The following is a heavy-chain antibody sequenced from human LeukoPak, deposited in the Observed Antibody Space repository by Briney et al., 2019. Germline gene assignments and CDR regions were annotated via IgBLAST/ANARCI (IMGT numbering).Heavy chain of an antibody. V-gene: IGHV1-69*13. D-gene: IGHD5-18*01. Sequence: SVKVSCKASGGTFSSYAISWVRQAPGQGLEWMGGIIPIFGTANYAQKFQGRVTITADESTSTAYMELSSLRAEDTAVYYCARDVTDSLPWYYYMDVWGKGTTVTVSS. J-gene: IGHJ6*03. CDR2: IIPIFGTA. CDR1: GGTFSSYA. CDR3: ARDVTDSLPWYYYMDV.